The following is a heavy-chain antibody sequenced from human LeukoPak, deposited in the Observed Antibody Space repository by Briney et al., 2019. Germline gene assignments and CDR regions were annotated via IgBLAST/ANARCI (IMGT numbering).Heavy chain of an antibody. J-gene: IGHJ4*02. D-gene: IGHD1-7*01. CDR1: GNSFGDYY. CDR3: ARDLKRPPHELALELGTIDY. CDR2: IYTSGST. Sequence: PSETLSLTCTVSGNSFGDYYWSWIRQPAGKGLEWIGRIYTSGSTTYNPSLKSRVTMSVDTSKSQFSLKLSSVTAADTAVYYCARDLKRPPHELALELGTIDYWGQGALVTVSS. V-gene: IGHV4-4*07.